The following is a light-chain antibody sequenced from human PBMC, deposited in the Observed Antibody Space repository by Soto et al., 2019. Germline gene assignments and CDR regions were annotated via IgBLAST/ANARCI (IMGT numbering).Light chain of an antibody. CDR2: DAS. V-gene: IGKV3-11*01. J-gene: IGKJ5*01. CDR1: QSVSSN. CDR3: QQRSNYIT. Sequence: EIMMTQSPATLSVYTGERATLSCRASQSVSSNLAWYQQKPGQAPRLLIYDASNRATGIPARFSGSGSGTDFTLTISSLEPEDFAVYYCQQRSNYITFGQGTRLEIK.